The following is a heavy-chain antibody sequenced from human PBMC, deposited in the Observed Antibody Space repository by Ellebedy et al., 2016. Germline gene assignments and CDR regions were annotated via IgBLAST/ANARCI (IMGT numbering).Heavy chain of an antibody. J-gene: IGHJ5*02. D-gene: IGHD4-17*01. V-gene: IGHV3-23*01. CDR1: GFTFRSYA. CDR3: AKDQETVTDWFDP. Sequence: GESLKISCASPGFTFRSYAMTCVRQAPVKGLGWVPAISGSGGSTYYADSVKGRFTISRDNSKNTLYLQMNSLRAEDTAVYYCAKDQETVTDWFDPWGQGTLVTVSS. CDR2: ISGSGGST.